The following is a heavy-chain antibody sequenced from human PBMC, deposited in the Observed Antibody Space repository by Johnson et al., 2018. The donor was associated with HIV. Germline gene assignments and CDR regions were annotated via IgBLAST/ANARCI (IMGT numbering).Heavy chain of an antibody. CDR2: ISSGGDT. J-gene: IGHJ3*02. V-gene: IGHV3-66*01. CDR3: ARAPGYSRAFDI. D-gene: IGHD5-18*01. Sequence: VQLVESGGGLVQPGGSLRLSCVVSGFTVSSNYITWVRQAPGKGLEWVSVISSGGDTYYADSVKDRFTISRDNSKNTLYLQMNRLRAEDTAVYYCARAPGYSRAFDIWGQGTMVIVSS. CDR1: GFTVSSNY.